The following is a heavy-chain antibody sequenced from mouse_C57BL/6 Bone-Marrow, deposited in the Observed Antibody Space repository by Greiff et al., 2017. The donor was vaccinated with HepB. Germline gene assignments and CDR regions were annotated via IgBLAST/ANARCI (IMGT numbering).Heavy chain of an antibody. CDR2: ISYDGSN. CDR1: GYSITSGYY. CDR3: ARGHYGSSSYAMDY. V-gene: IGHV3-6*01. Sequence: DVQLVESGPGLVKPSQSLSLTCSVTGYSITSGYYWNWIRQFPGNKLEWMGYISYDGSNNYNPSLKNRISITRDTSKNQFFLKLNSVTTEDTATYYCARGHYGSSSYAMDYWGQGTSVTVSS. J-gene: IGHJ4*01. D-gene: IGHD1-1*01.